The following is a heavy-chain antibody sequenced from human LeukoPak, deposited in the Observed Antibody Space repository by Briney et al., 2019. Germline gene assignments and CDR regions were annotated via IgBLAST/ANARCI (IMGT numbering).Heavy chain of an antibody. CDR2: IYYSGST. J-gene: IGHJ3*02. D-gene: IGHD5-12*01. V-gene: IGHV4-31*03. Sequence: SETLSLTCTVSGGSISSGGYYWSWIRQHPGKGLEWIGYIYYSGSTYYNPSLKSRVTISVDTSKNQFSLKLSSVTAADTAVYYCATPGRGCSGYDPFDIWGQGTMVTVSS. CDR1: GGSISSGGYY. CDR3: ATPGRGCSGYDPFDI.